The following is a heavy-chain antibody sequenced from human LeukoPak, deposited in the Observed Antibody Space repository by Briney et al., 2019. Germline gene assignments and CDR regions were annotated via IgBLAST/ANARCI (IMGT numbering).Heavy chain of an antibody. D-gene: IGHD2-15*01. J-gene: IGHJ5*02. V-gene: IGHV3-30*04. CDR3: TREVDPNNWFDP. CDR2: ISYDGRIQ. CDR1: GFTFSSYA. Sequence: GGSLRLSCAASGFTFSSYAMHRVRQAPGKGLEWVAVISYDGRIQYYADSVKGRFTISRDNSKNTLYLQVNSLRAEDTALYYCTREVDPNNWFDPWGQGTLVTVSS.